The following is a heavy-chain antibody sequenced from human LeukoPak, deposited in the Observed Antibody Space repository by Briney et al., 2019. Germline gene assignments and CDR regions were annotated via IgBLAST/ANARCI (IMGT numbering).Heavy chain of an antibody. V-gene: IGHV4-59*08. J-gene: IGHJ5*02. Sequence: PSETLSLTCTVSGGSISSYYWSWIRQPPGKGLEWIGYIYYSGSTNYNPSLKSRVTISVDTSKNQFSLKLSSVTATDTAVYYCARLHRSTSRTFDPWGREPWSPSPQ. CDR3: ARLHRSTSRTFDP. CDR2: IYYSGST. D-gene: IGHD2-2*01. CDR1: GGSISSYY.